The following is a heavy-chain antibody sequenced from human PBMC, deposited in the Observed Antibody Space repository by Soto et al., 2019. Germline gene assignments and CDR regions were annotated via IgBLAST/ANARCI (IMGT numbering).Heavy chain of an antibody. CDR3: ARKSEQLVADYYYYYGMDV. D-gene: IGHD6-6*01. J-gene: IGHJ6*02. Sequence: SVKVSCKASGGTFSSYAISWVRQAPGQGLEWMGGIIPTFGTANYAQKFQGRVTITADESTSTAYMELSSLRSEDTAVYYCARKSEQLVADYYYYYGMDVWGQGTTVTVS. V-gene: IGHV1-69*13. CDR2: IIPTFGTA. CDR1: GGTFSSYA.